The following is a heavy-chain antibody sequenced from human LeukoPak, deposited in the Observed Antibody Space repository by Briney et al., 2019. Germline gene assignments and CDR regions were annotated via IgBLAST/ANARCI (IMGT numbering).Heavy chain of an antibody. CDR2: ISGSGGNT. V-gene: IGHV3-23*01. J-gene: IGHJ4*02. Sequence: GGSLRLSCTASGFTFSSYAMSWVRQAPGKGLEWVSAISGSGGNTYYADSVKGRFTISRDNSKNTLYLQMNSLRAEDTAVYYCAKGLSVFTVTDFDYWGQGTLVTVSS. CDR3: AKGLSVFTVTDFDY. CDR1: GFTFSSYA. D-gene: IGHD4-17*01.